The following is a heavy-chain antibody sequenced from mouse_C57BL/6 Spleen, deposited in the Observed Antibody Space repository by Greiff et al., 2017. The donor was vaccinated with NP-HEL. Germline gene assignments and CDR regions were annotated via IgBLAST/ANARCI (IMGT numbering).Heavy chain of an antibody. Sequence: EVQLQQSGAELVRPGASVKLSCTASGFNIKDYYMHWVKQRPEQGLEWIGRIDPEDGDTEYAPKFQGKATMTADTSSNTAYLQLSSLTSEDTAVYYCTPDDYGSRGGFDYWGQGTTLTVSS. CDR3: TPDDYGSRGGFDY. D-gene: IGHD1-1*01. CDR2: IDPEDGDT. CDR1: GFNIKDYY. J-gene: IGHJ2*01. V-gene: IGHV14-1*01.